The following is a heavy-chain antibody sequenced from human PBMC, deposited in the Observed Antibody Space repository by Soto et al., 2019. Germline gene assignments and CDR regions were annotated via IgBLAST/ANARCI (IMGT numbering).Heavy chain of an antibody. CDR3: AREVSGAFDI. Sequence: GGSLRLSCAASGFTFSSYAMHWVRQAPGKGLEWVAVISYDGSNKYYADSVKGRFTISRDNSKNTLYLQMNSLRAEDTAVYYCAREVSGAFDIWRPGTMVTVSS. J-gene: IGHJ3*02. V-gene: IGHV3-30*04. CDR2: ISYDGSNK. D-gene: IGHD2-8*01. CDR1: GFTFSSYA.